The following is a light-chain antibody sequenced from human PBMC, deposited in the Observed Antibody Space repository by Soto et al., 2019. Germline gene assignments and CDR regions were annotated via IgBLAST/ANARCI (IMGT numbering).Light chain of an antibody. J-gene: IGKJ1*01. Sequence: IVMTQSPATLSVSPGERANLSCRASQSVGTKLAWYQQKPGQAPRLLIYGASSRATGIPNRFSGSGSGTDFTLTISSLQSEDFAVYYCQQYNNWPLTFGQGTKVDI. CDR1: QSVGTK. V-gene: IGKV3D-15*01. CDR3: QQYNNWPLT. CDR2: GAS.